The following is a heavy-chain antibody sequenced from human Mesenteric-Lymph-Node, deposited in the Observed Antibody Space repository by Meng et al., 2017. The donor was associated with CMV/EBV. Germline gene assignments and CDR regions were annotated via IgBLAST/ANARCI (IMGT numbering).Heavy chain of an antibody. Sequence: KVSCKDSGYSFADFWIGWVRQMPGKGLEWMGIIYPGDSETTYSPSFQGQVTISADKSINTAYLQWSSLKASDTAMYYCARATSRRRDGYNWAYWGQGTLVTVSS. V-gene: IGHV5-51*01. CDR1: GYSFADFW. D-gene: IGHD5-24*01. CDR2: IYPGDSET. CDR3: ARATSRRRDGYNWAY. J-gene: IGHJ4*02.